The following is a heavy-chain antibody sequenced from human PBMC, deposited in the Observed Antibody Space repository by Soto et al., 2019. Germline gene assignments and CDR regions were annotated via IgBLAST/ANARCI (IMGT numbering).Heavy chain of an antibody. CDR3: ATGPPWHYFDF. D-gene: IGHD5-12*01. CDR1: GDSITEVS. V-gene: IGHV1-24*01. J-gene: IGHJ4*02. CDR2: YDPEKGRR. Sequence: VQSGAEVKKPGASVEVSCKVSGDSITEVSMHWVRQSPEKGLEWMGGYDPEKGRRISAQNFKVRLTMTEDTSTDTAYMKLISLETDDTAVYFCATGPPWHYFDFWGQGTLVTVSS.